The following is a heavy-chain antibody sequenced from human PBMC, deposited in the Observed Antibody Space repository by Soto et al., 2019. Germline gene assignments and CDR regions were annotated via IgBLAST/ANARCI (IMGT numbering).Heavy chain of an antibody. V-gene: IGHV3-7*01. J-gene: IGHJ6*02. CDR2: IKQDGSEE. CDR1: GFTFSSYW. CDR3: ARIAATGRGWDL. Sequence: EVQLVESGGGLVQPGGSLRLSCVDSGFTFSSYWMSWVRQAPVKGLEWVGNIKQDGSEENYVDSLKGRFTISRDNAKNSMYLQMNSLRAEDTAVYYCARIAATGRGWDLWGQGTTVVVSS. D-gene: IGHD6-13*01.